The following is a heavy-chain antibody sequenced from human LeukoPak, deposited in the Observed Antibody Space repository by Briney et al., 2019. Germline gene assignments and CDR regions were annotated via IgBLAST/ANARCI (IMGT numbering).Heavy chain of an antibody. CDR2: ISSSSSYI. CDR3: ARERGNYMDV. J-gene: IGHJ6*03. D-gene: IGHD3-16*01. Sequence: GGSLRLSCGAAGFTFSNYAMTWVRQAPGKGLEWVSSISSSSSYIYYADSVKGRFTISRDNAKNSLYLQMNSLRAEDTAVYYCARERGNYMDVWGKGTTVTVSS. V-gene: IGHV3-21*01. CDR1: GFTFSNYA.